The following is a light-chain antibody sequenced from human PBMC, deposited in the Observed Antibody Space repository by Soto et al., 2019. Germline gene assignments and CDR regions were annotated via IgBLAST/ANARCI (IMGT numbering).Light chain of an antibody. V-gene: IGLV2-14*01. J-gene: IGLJ1*01. CDR3: NSYTASSTLLYV. Sequence: QAVVTQPASVSGSPGQSITISCTGTSSDVGVYNYVSWYQQHPGKAPKLMIYEVSNRPSGVSNRFSGSKSGNTASLTISGLQPEDEADYYCNSYTASSTLLYVFGTGTKLTVL. CDR1: SSDVGVYNY. CDR2: EVS.